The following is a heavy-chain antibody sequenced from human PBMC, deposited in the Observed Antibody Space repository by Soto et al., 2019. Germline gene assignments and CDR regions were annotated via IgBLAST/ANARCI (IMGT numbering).Heavy chain of an antibody. V-gene: IGHV4-59*01. CDR1: GGSISSYY. CDR3: ARSTAVAGTLYFDY. CDR2: IYYSGST. Sequence: SETLSLTCTVSGGSISSYYWSWIRQPPGKGLEWIGYIYYSGSTNYNPSLKSRVTISVDTSKNQFSLKLSSVTAADTAVYYCARSTAVAGTLYFDYWGQGTLVTVSS. D-gene: IGHD6-19*01. J-gene: IGHJ4*02.